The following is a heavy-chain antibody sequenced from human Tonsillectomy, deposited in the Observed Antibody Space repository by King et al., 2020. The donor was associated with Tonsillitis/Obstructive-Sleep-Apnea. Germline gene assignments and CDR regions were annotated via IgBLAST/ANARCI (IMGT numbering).Heavy chain of an antibody. CDR2: INHSGST. CDR1: GGSFSGYY. Sequence: VQLQQWGAGLLKPSETLSLTCSVYGGSFSGYYWSWIRQPPGKGLEWIGEINHSGSTNYNPSLKSRVTISVDTSKNQFSLKLSSVTAADTAVYYCARVGPFTISPHYYYYYYMDVWGKGTTVTVSS. D-gene: IGHD3-3*01. CDR3: ARVGPFTISPHYYYYYYMDV. V-gene: IGHV4-34*01. J-gene: IGHJ6*03.